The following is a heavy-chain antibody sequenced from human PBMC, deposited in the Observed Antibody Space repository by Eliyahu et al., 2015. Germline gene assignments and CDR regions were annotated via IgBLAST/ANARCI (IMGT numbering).Heavy chain of an antibody. CDR2: IKYDVSER. Sequence: EEQVVQSGGVLVQPGGSLRLSCEASGFTFGNYWMSWVRQAPGKGLEWVANIKYDVSERYYVDSVKGRFTISRDNAKNSVYLQMNSLRAEDTAVYFCAKGAYGLDVWGQGTTVTVSS. J-gene: IGHJ6*02. CDR1: GFTFGNYW. CDR3: AKGAYGLDV. V-gene: IGHV3-7*01.